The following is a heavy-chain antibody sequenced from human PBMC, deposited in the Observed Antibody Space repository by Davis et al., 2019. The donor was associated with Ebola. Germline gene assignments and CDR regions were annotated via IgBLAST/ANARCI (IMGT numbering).Heavy chain of an antibody. V-gene: IGHV4-34*01. CDR1: GGSFSGYY. J-gene: IGHJ4*02. D-gene: IGHD2-2*01. CDR3: ARGDIVVVPAALDY. Sequence: MPSEPLSLTCAVYGGSFSGYYWSWIRQPPGKGLEWIGEINHSGSTNYNPSLKSRVTISVDTSKNQFSLKLSSVTAADTAVYYCARGDIVVVPAALDYWGQGTLVTVSS. CDR2: INHSGST.